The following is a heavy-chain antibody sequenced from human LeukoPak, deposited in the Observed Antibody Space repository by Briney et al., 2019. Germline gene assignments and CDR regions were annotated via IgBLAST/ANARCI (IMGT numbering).Heavy chain of an antibody. CDR2: IIPILGIA. Sequence: SVKDSCKASGGTFSSYAISWVRQAPGQGLEWMGRIIPILGIANYAQKFQGRVTITADKSTSTAYMELSSLRSEDTAVYYCARDDMYSSSWYWFDPWGQGTLVTVSS. D-gene: IGHD6-13*01. V-gene: IGHV1-69*04. J-gene: IGHJ5*02. CDR3: ARDDMYSSSWYWFDP. CDR1: GGTFSSYA.